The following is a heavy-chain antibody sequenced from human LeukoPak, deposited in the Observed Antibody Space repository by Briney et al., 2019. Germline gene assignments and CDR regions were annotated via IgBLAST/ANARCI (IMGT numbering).Heavy chain of an antibody. CDR3: ARDRYYGMDV. Sequence: GGSLRLSCAASGITFSNYRMHWVRHAPGKGLVWVSRINSDGSSTRYADSVKGRFTIPRDNAKNTLYLQMNSLRAEDTAVYYCARDRYYGMDVWGQGTTVTVSS. J-gene: IGHJ6*02. CDR1: GITFSNYR. V-gene: IGHV3-74*01. CDR2: INSDGSST.